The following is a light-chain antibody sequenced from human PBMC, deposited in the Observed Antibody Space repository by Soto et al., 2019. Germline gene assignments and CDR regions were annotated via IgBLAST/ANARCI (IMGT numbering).Light chain of an antibody. CDR2: GAS. CDR1: QSVSGTS. CDR3: QQCGSSRWT. V-gene: IGKV3-20*01. J-gene: IGKJ1*01. Sequence: EIVLTQSPGTLSLSPGERATLSCRASQSVSGTSLAWYQQKPGQAPRLLIYGASSRATGIPDRFRGSGSGTHFTLTITRPEPEDSAVYYCQQCGSSRWTFGQGTKVEIK.